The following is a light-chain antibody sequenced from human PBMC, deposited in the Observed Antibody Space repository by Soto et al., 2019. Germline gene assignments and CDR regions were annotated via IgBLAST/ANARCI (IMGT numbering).Light chain of an antibody. J-gene: IGKJ2*01. CDR3: QQRFNWPPKYT. V-gene: IGKV3-11*01. Sequence: EIVLTQSPATLSLSPGERATLSCRASQSVSSYLAWYQQKPGQAPRLLIYDASNRATGIPARFSGSGSGTDFTRTISSLEPEDFAVYYCQQRFNWPPKYTFGQGTKLEIK. CDR2: DAS. CDR1: QSVSSY.